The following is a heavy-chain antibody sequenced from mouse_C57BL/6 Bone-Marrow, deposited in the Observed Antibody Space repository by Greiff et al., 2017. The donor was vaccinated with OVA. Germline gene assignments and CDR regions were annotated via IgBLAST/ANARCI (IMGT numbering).Heavy chain of an antibody. D-gene: IGHD2-10*01. V-gene: IGHV1-81*01. CDR1: GYTFTSYG. CDR3: AKGLLRIAMDY. J-gene: IGHJ4*01. Sequence: VQVVESGAELARPGASVKLSCKASGYTFTSYGISWVKQRTGQGLEWIGEIYPRSGNTYYNEKFKGKATLTADKSSSTAYMELRSLTSEDSAVYFCAKGLLRIAMDYWGQGTSVTVSS. CDR2: IYPRSGNT.